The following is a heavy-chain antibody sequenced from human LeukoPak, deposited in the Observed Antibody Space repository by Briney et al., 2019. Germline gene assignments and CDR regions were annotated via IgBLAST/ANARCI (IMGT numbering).Heavy chain of an antibody. J-gene: IGHJ4*02. CDR2: IKSDESTR. V-gene: IGHV3-74*01. D-gene: IGHD3-3*01. CDR1: GFTFTSYW. Sequence: PGGSLRLSCAASGFTFTSYWMHWVRQAPGKGLVWVSRIKSDESTRDYADFVKGRFTISRDNSKNTLYLQMNSLRAEDTAVYYCAKVRFPLGGYDFWSGYYLDYWGQGTLVTVSS. CDR3: AKVRFPLGGYDFWSGYYLDY.